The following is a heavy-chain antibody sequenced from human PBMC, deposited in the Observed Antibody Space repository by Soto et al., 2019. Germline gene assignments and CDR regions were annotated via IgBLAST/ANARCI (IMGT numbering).Heavy chain of an antibody. CDR1: GGSISSYY. J-gene: IGHJ5*02. Sequence: SETLSLTCTVSGGSISSYYWSWIRQPPGKGLEWIGYIYYSGSTNYNPSLKSRVTISVDTSKNQFSLRLSSVTAADTAVYYCARRPSNAATNWFDPWGQGTLVTVSS. D-gene: IGHD6-25*01. CDR2: IYYSGST. CDR3: ARRPSNAATNWFDP. V-gene: IGHV4-59*01.